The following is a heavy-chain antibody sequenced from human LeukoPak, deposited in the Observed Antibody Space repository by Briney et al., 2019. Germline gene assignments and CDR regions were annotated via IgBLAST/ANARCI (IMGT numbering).Heavy chain of an antibody. J-gene: IGHJ4*02. CDR1: GFTFSSYG. Sequence: PGGSLRLSCAASGFTFSSYGMHWVRQAPGKGLEWVAFIRYDGTNKYYADSVKGRFTISRDNSKNTLYLQMNSLRAEDTAVYYCAKGRLWLGYYFDYWGQGTLVSVSS. CDR3: AKGRLWLGYYFDY. CDR2: IRYDGTNK. V-gene: IGHV3-30*02. D-gene: IGHD5-18*01.